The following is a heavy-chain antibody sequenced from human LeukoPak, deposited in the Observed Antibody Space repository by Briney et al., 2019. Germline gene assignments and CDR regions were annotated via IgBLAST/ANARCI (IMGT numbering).Heavy chain of an antibody. Sequence: GGSLRLSCAASGFTFNNYAMSWVRQAPGKGLEWVSAISGSGGSTYYTDSVTGRFTISRDNSKNTLYLQMNGLRAEDTALYYCASLDYFDSSGYGDYWGQGTLVTVFS. CDR3: ASLDYFDSSGYGDY. CDR1: GFTFNNYA. J-gene: IGHJ4*02. CDR2: ISGSGGST. D-gene: IGHD3-22*01. V-gene: IGHV3-23*01.